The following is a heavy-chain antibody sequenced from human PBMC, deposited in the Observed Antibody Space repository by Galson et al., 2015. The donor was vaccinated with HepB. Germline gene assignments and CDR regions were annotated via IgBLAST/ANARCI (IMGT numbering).Heavy chain of an antibody. D-gene: IGHD6-19*01. J-gene: IGHJ4*02. V-gene: IGHV3-23*01. CDR3: AKDWYSSGLYYFDY. CDR2: ISGSGGST. Sequence: SLRLSCAASGFTFSRYAMSWVRQAPGKGLEWVSTISGSGGSTYQADSVKGRFTISRDNSKNTLYLQMNSLRADATAVYYCAKDWYSSGLYYFDYSGQGTLVTASS. CDR1: GFTFSRYA.